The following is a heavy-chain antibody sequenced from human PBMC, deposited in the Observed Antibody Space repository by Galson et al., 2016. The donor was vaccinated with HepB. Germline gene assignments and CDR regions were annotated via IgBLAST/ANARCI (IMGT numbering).Heavy chain of an antibody. CDR2: ISTSSKYI. J-gene: IGHJ4*02. D-gene: IGHD4-17*01. V-gene: IGHV3-21*01. CDR3: ARNSQGGDYDTYSFDN. CDR1: GFSFSSYS. Sequence: SLRLSCAASGFSFSSYSMNWVRQAPGKGLESVSCISTSSKYIYYADSVRGRFTISRDDAKNSLYLQMNSLRPEDTAVYYCARNSQGGDYDTYSFDNWGQGALDTVSP.